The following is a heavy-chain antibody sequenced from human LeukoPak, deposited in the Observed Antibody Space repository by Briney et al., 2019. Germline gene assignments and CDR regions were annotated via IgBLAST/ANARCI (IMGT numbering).Heavy chain of an antibody. CDR1: GFIFSSYS. V-gene: IGHV3-21*01. CDR3: ARETYCTSTNCPIGDYFDY. Sequence: GGSLRLSCAASGFIFSSYSMNWVRQAPGKGVEWVSSISSSSSYIYYAESVKGRFTISRDNAKNSLYLQMNSLRAEDTAVYYCARETYCTSTNCPIGDYFDYWGQGTLVTVSS. J-gene: IGHJ4*02. CDR2: ISSSSSYI. D-gene: IGHD2-2*01.